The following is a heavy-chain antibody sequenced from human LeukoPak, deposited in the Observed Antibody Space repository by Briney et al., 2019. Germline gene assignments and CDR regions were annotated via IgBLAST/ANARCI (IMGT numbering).Heavy chain of an antibody. CDR3: ARVAWELEGHFDY. D-gene: IGHD1-26*01. V-gene: IGHV4-59*01. Sequence: SETLSLTCNVSAGSISTYYWNWIRQPPGKGLEWIGYIYYTGSTNYNPSLKSRVTISVDTSKNQFSLKLSSVTAADTAVYYCARVAWELEGHFDYWGQGTLVTVSS. CDR1: AGSISTYY. J-gene: IGHJ4*02. CDR2: IYYTGST.